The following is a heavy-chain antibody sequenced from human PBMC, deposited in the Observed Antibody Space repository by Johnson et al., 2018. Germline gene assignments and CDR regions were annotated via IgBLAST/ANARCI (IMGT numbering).Heavy chain of an antibody. J-gene: IGHJ3*02. CDR2: IYPGDSDT. V-gene: IGHV5-51*01. CDR1: GYSFTSYW. Sequence: EVQLVESGAEVKKPGESLKISCKGSGYSFTSYWIGWVRQMPGKGLEWMGIIYPGDSDTRYSPSFQGQVTISADMSISTAYLQWSSLKASDTAMYYCAGQVGVHYDDRSGPVNTFDIGGQGTMVTVSS. D-gene: IGHD3-22*01. CDR3: AGQVGVHYDDRSGPVNTFDI.